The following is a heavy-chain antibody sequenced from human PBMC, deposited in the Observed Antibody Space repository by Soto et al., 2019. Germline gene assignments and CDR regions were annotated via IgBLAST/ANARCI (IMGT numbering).Heavy chain of an antibody. Sequence: GGSLRLPLGAPGFNLHKYDLELVRQAPGEGREGVEVISYDGNKKYYGASVEGRFIISRDNSKKSLYMQLNSLRPDDTAVYYCAKDRQEYDILNGYYYYYAMDVWGQGTTVTVSS. J-gene: IGHJ6*02. CDR3: AKDRQEYDILNGYYYYYAMDV. CDR2: ISYDGNKK. CDR1: GFNLHKYD. V-gene: IGHV3-30-3*01. D-gene: IGHD3-9*01.